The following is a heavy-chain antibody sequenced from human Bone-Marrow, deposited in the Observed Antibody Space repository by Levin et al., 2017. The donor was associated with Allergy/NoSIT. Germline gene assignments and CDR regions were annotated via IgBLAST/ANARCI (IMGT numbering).Heavy chain of an antibody. V-gene: IGHV4-61*02. CDR2: IYTSGST. Sequence: SETLSLTCTVSGGSISSGSYYWSWIRQPAGKGLEWIGRIYTSGSTNYNPSLKSRVTISVDTSKNQFSLKLSSVTAADTAVYYCAREGYVVVPAAGHYYYYYYMDVWGKGTTVTVSS. D-gene: IGHD2-2*01. J-gene: IGHJ6*03. CDR1: GGSISSGSYY. CDR3: AREGYVVVPAAGHYYYYYYMDV.